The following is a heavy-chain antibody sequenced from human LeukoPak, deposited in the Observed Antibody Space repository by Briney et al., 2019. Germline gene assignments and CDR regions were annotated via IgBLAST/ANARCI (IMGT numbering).Heavy chain of an antibody. CDR2: MYYTGVK. V-gene: IGHV4-59*02. D-gene: IGHD6-19*01. CDR3: ASSYDSGWYALDY. Sequence: PSETLSLTCTVSGASVSSYYWSWIRQPPGKGLEWIGYMYYTGVKRYNPSLQSRVTMSVDTSKNQFSLKLSSVTAADTALCYCASSYDSGWYALDYWGQGNLVTVSS. CDR1: GASVSSYY. J-gene: IGHJ4*02.